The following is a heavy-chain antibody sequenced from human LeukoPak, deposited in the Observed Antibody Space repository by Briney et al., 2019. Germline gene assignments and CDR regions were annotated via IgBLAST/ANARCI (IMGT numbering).Heavy chain of an antibody. Sequence: GGSLRLSCAASGFTFSRYAMHWVRQAPGKGLEWVAVISYDGSSKYYADSVKGRFTISRDNSKNTLYLQMNSLRAEDTAVYYCARTGIAAAGTEGYCYYGMDVWGQGTTVTVSS. CDR3: ARTGIAAAGTEGYCYYGMDV. V-gene: IGHV3-30*04. CDR2: ISYDGSSK. D-gene: IGHD6-13*01. J-gene: IGHJ6*02. CDR1: GFTFSRYA.